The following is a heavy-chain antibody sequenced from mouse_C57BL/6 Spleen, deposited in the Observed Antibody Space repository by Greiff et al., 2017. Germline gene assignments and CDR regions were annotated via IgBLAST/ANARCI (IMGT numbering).Heavy chain of an antibody. J-gene: IGHJ1*03. Sequence: EVMLVESGGGLVKPGGSLKLSCAASGFTFSSYAMSWVRQTPEKRLEWVATISDGGSYTDYPDNVKGRFTISRDNAKNNLYLQMSHLKSEDTAMYYCAREITTVPYWYFDVWGTGTTVTVSS. V-gene: IGHV5-4*01. CDR2: ISDGGSYT. D-gene: IGHD1-1*01. CDR3: AREITTVPYWYFDV. CDR1: GFTFSSYA.